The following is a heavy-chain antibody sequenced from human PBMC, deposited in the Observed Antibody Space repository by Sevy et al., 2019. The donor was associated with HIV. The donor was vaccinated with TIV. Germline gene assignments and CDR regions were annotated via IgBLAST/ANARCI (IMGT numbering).Heavy chain of an antibody. CDR1: GFTFSSYG. CDR2: ISYDGSNK. J-gene: IGHJ6*02. D-gene: IGHD3-10*01. V-gene: IGHV3-30*18. CDR3: AKDAVVRGASSYGMDV. Sequence: GGSLRLSCAASGFTFSSYGMHWVRQAPGKGLEWVAVISYDGSNKYYADSVKGRFTISRDNSKKTLYRQMNSLRAEDTAVYYCAKDAVVRGASSYGMDVWGQGTTVTGSS.